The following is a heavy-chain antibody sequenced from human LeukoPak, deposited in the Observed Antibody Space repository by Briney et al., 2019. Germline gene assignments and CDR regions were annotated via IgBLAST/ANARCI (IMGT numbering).Heavy chain of an antibody. CDR3: AKLDSMIVVVITPDY. D-gene: IGHD3-22*01. CDR1: GFTFSSYA. J-gene: IGHJ4*02. V-gene: IGHV3-30*02. CDR2: IRYDGSNK. Sequence: QSGGSLRLSCAASGFTFSSYAMHWVRQAPGKGLEWVSFIRYDGSNKYYADSVKGRFTISRDNSKNKLYLQMNSLRAEDTAVYYCAKLDSMIVVVITPDYWGQGTLVTVSS.